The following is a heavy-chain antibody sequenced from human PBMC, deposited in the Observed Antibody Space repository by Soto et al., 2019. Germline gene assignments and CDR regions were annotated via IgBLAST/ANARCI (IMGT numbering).Heavy chain of an antibody. CDR3: TRELGGAIDY. CDR1: GGSISHSSYF. J-gene: IGHJ4*02. Sequence: SETLSLTCTISGGSISHSSYFWGWVRQPPGKGLDWIGTIYYSGSTFYKPSLRSRVTISVDTSNNQFSLQLNSVTASDTAVYYCTRELGGAIDYWGPGTLVTVSS. V-gene: IGHV4-39*02. CDR2: IYYSGST. D-gene: IGHD1-26*01.